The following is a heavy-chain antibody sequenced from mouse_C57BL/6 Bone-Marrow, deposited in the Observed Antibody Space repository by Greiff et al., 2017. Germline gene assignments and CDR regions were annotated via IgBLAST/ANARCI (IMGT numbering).Heavy chain of an antibody. CDR1: GFNIKDDY. CDR3: THPFTVVATGGAMDY. J-gene: IGHJ4*01. CDR2: IDPENGDT. V-gene: IGHV14-4*01. Sequence: EVQLQQSGAELVRPGASVKLSCTASGFNIKDDYMHWVKQRPEQGLEWIGWIDPENGDTEYASKFQGKATITADTSSNTAYLQLSSMTSEDTAVYYCTHPFTVVATGGAMDYWGQGTSVTVSS. D-gene: IGHD1-1*01.